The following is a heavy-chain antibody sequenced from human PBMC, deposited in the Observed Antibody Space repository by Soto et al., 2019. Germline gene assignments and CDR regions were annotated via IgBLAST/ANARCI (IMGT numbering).Heavy chain of an antibody. D-gene: IGHD3-10*01. CDR1: GGTFSSYA. J-gene: IGHJ5*02. Sequence: QVPLVQSGAEVKKPGSSVTVSCKASGGTFSSYAIHWVRQAPGQGLEWMGGIIPMYGPAKYAQRFQGRVTITAAESATTVYMELTSLKSQDTAVYYCARVTSMVRGVIDNWFDPWGHGTLVTVSS. CDR3: ARVTSMVRGVIDNWFDP. CDR2: IIPMYGPA. V-gene: IGHV1-69*01.